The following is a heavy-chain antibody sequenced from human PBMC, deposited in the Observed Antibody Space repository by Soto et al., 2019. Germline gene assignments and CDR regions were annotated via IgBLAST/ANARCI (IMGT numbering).Heavy chain of an antibody. CDR2: ILVGNGQA. V-gene: IGHV1-58*01. CDR3: AAELYSGGRCCSFDI. J-gene: IGHJ3*02. D-gene: IGHD2-15*01. Sequence: GASVKVSCKTSGFMFSNSAVQWVRQTRVQLLEWIVYILVGNGQANPAQFLQERITITRDMSTSTAYMELTSLRADDTAVYYCAAELYSGGRCCSFDIWGQGTVVTVSS. CDR1: GFMFSNSA.